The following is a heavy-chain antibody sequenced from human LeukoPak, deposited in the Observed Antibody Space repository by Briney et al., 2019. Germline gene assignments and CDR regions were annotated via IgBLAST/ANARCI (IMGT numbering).Heavy chain of an antibody. Sequence: ASVKVSCKASGYTFSTYYVHWVRQAPGQGLEWMGMIIPSDGFTSYAQKFQGRVTMTRDMSTSTVYMELSSLRSDDTAVYYCAREEGNWGDAFDIWGQGTMVTVSS. CDR3: AREEGNWGDAFDI. D-gene: IGHD7-27*01. J-gene: IGHJ3*02. CDR1: GYTFSTYY. V-gene: IGHV1-46*01. CDR2: IIPSDGFT.